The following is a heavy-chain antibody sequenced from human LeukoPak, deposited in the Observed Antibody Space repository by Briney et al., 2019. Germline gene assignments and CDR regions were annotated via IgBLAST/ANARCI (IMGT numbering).Heavy chain of an antibody. CDR2: ISAYNGNT. Sequence: ASVKVSCKASGYTFTSYGISWVRQAPGQGLEWMGWISAYNGNTNYAQKLQGRVTMTTDTSTSTAYMELRSLRSDDTAVYYCARDLFRYYYDSSGSPHWGQGTLVTVSS. D-gene: IGHD3-22*01. V-gene: IGHV1-18*01. J-gene: IGHJ4*02. CDR3: ARDLFRYYYDSSGSPH. CDR1: GYTFTSYG.